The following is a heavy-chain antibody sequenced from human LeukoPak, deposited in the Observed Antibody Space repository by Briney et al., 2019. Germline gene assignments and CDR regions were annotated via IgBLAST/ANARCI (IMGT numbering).Heavy chain of an antibody. CDR1: GGSISSSDYY. Sequence: PSETLSLTCTVSGGSISSSDYYWGWIRQPPGKGLEWIGSIYYSGSTHYNPSLKSRVTISVDTSKNQFSLKLNSVTAADTALYYCARHSSGWIYYFDYWGQGTPVTVSS. CDR3: ARHSSGWIYYFDY. D-gene: IGHD6-19*01. J-gene: IGHJ4*02. V-gene: IGHV4-39*01. CDR2: IYYSGST.